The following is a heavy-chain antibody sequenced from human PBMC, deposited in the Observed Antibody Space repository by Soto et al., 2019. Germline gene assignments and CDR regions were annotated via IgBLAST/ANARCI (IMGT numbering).Heavy chain of an antibody. Sequence: QVQLVQSGAEVKKPGASVKVSCKASGYTFTSYDINWVRQATGQGLEWMGWMNPNSGNTGYAQKFQGRVTMTRNTSISKAYMELSGLRSEETAVYYCARGSGYFVWLLPNWFDPWGQGTLVTVSS. CDR1: GYTFTSYD. J-gene: IGHJ5*02. CDR2: MNPNSGNT. D-gene: IGHD3-9*01. V-gene: IGHV1-8*01. CDR3: ARGSGYFVWLLPNWFDP.